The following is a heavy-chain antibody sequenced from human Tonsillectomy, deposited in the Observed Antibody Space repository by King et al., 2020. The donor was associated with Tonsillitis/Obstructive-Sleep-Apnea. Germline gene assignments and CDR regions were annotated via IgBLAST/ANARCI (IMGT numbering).Heavy chain of an antibody. CDR1: GYSFTSYW. J-gene: IGHJ6*03. Sequence: QLVQSGAEVKKPGESLRISCKGSGYSFTSYWIDWVRQMPGKGLEWMGTIDPNDSYTNYSPSFQGHVTISADKSITTAYLQWSSLKASDTAMYYCARRYFDGHYHYYMDVWGKGTTVTVSS. V-gene: IGHV5-10-1*01. CDR2: IDPNDSYT. D-gene: IGHD3-9*01. CDR3: ARRYFDGHYHYYMDV.